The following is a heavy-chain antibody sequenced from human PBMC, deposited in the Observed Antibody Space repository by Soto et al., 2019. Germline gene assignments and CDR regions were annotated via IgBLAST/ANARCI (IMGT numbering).Heavy chain of an antibody. CDR3: ARGLGRAYYDSSSYFHLDY. V-gene: IGHV3-53*01. CDR2: IYSGGST. CDR1: GFTVRSNS. D-gene: IGHD3-22*01. Sequence: GSLRLSCAVSGFTVRSNSMSVVLHGPVKWLECVSVIYSGGSTYFADSVKGRFTISRDNSKNTLYLHMNSLRAEDTAVYYCARGLGRAYYDSSSYFHLDYWGQGTLVTVSS. J-gene: IGHJ4*02.